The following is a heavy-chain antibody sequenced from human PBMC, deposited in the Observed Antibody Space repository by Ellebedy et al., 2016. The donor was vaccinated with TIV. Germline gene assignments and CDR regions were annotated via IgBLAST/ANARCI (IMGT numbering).Heavy chain of an antibody. V-gene: IGHV1-2*02. D-gene: IGHD2-2*02. CDR3: ARSPVVPAAIAPGDYYYYYMDV. Sequence: ASVKVSXXASGGTFSSYAISWVRQAPGQGLEWMGWINPNSGGTNYAQKFQGRVTMTRDTSISTAYMELSRLRSDDTAVYYCARSPVVPAAIAPGDYYYYYMDVWGQGTTVTVSS. J-gene: IGHJ6*03. CDR2: INPNSGGT. CDR1: GGTFSSYA.